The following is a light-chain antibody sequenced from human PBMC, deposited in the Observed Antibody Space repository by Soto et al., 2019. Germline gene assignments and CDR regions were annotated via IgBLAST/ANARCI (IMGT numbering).Light chain of an antibody. Sequence: DIQVTQSPSSLSACLVDEVTITCRASQTIMTYLNWYQLKPGKPPRLLIYAASSLQSGVPSRFSGSGSGTDFTLTISSLQPEDFATYSCQQSHNSPQTFGRGTKVDIK. J-gene: IGKJ1*01. CDR1: QTIMTY. CDR3: QQSHNSPQT. V-gene: IGKV1-39*01. CDR2: AAS.